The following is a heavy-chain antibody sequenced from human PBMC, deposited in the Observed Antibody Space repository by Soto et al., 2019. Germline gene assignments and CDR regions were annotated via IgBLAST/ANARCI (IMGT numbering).Heavy chain of an antibody. Sequence: PSETLSLTCTVSGGSISSGDYYWSWILQPPGKGLEWIGYIYYSGSTYYNPSLKSRVTISVDTSKNQFSLKLSSVTAADTAVYYCARGVVVPAAIPRLLYGMDVWGQGTTVTVSS. CDR1: GGSISSGDYY. D-gene: IGHD2-2*02. J-gene: IGHJ6*02. CDR2: IYYSGST. CDR3: ARGVVVPAAIPRLLYGMDV. V-gene: IGHV4-30-4*01.